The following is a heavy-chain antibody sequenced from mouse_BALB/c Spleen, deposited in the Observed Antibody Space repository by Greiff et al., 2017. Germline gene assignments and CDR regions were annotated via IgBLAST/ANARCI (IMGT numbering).Heavy chain of an antibody. CDR2: ISSGGSYT. D-gene: IGHD1-1*01. V-gene: IGHV5-9-3*01. CDR1: GFTFSSYA. CDR3: ARRVYYYGSSYDYYAMDY. J-gene: IGHJ4*01. Sequence: EVQGVESGGGLVKPGGSLKLSCAASGFTFSSYAMSWVRQTPEKRLEWVATISSGGSYTYYPDSVKGRFTISRDNAKNTLYLQMSSLRSEDTAMYYCARRVYYYGSSYDYYAMDYWGQGTSVTVSS.